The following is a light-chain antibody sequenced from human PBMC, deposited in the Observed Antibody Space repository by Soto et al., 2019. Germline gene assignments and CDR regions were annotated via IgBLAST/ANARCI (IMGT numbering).Light chain of an antibody. CDR3: QSYDSSLTAHV. J-gene: IGLJ1*01. V-gene: IGLV1-40*01. Sequence: QSVLTQPPSVSGAPGQRVTISCTGSSSNIGAGYNVHWYQQLPGAAPKLLMYGNTNRPSGVPDRFSGSKSATSASLAITGLQAEDEADYYCQSYDSSLTAHVFGTGPSSPS. CDR2: GNT. CDR1: SSNIGAGYN.